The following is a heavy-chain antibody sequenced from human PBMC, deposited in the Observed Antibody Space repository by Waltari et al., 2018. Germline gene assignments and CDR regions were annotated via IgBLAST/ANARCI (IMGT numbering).Heavy chain of an antibody. CDR2: IYHSGST. D-gene: IGHD2-21*01. V-gene: IGHV4-31*03. CDR1: GGSIRRGGYY. J-gene: IGHJ4*02. CDR3: ARGPIDGEPDY. Sequence: QVQLQESGPGLVKPSQTLSLTCTVSGGSIRRGGYYWSWIRQHPGKGLEWIGYIYHSGSTYYNPSLKSRVTISVDRSKNQFSLKLSSVTAADTAVYYCARGPIDGEPDYWGQGTLVTVSS.